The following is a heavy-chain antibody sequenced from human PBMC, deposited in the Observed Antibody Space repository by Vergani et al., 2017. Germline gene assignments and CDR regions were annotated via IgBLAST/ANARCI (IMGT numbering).Heavy chain of an antibody. D-gene: IGHD6-19*01. V-gene: IGHV3-7*01. CDR3: ARTGYSSNSKDY. CDR2: INQDGSQK. J-gene: IGHJ4*02. CDR1: GFTFSSYW. Sequence: EVQLVDSGGGLVQPGGSLRLSCAASGFTFSSYWMNWVRQAPGKGLGWVAKINQDGSQKQYVDSVKGRFTISRDNAKNSLYLQMNSLRAEDTAVYHCARTGYSSNSKDYWGQGTLVTVSS.